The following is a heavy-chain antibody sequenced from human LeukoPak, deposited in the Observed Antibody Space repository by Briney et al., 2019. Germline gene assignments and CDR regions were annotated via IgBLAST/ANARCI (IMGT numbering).Heavy chain of an antibody. CDR3: ARMQYYYGSGSPRYYYYYGMDV. D-gene: IGHD3-10*01. CDR2: INPNSGGT. J-gene: IGHJ6*02. Sequence: ASVKVSCKASGYTFTGYYMHWVRQAPGQGLEWMGWINPNSGGTDYAQKFQGRVTMTRDTSISTAYMELSRLRSDDTAVYYCARMQYYYGSGSPRYYYYYGMDVWGQGTTVTVSS. CDR1: GYTFTGYY. V-gene: IGHV1-2*02.